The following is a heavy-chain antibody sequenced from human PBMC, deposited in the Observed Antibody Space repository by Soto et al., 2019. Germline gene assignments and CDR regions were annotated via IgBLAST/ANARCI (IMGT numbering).Heavy chain of an antibody. CDR1: GFTFRTYA. CDR3: VRDNNWSFDY. D-gene: IGHD1-1*01. CDR2: IGPDGSNI. V-gene: IGHV3-74*01. Sequence: EVQLLESGGGLVQPGGSLRLSCAASGFTFRTYAMNWVRQAPGKGLVGVSHIGPDGSNIWEADSVQGRFTISRDNARNRLYLQMNSLRDEDTAIYYCVRDNNWSFDYWGQGILVTVSS. J-gene: IGHJ4*02.